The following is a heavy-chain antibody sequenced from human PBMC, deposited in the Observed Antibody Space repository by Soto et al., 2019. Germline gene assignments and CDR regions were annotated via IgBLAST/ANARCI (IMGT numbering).Heavy chain of an antibody. CDR3: VKHQVSLVRGISPFDY. J-gene: IGHJ4*02. CDR1: GFSFNSND. Sequence: PGGSLRLSCAVSGFSFNSNDMTWVRQAPEKGLGWVSTISSSGAFTYHADSVRGRLTISRDNSKNTVYLQMNSLRAEDTAVYYCVKHQVSLVRGISPFDYWGQGALVTVSS. D-gene: IGHD3-10*01. V-gene: IGHV3-23*01. CDR2: ISSSGAFT.